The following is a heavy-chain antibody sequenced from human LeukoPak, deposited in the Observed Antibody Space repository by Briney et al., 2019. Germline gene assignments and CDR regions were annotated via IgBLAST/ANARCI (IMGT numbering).Heavy chain of an antibody. Sequence: GGSLRLSCAASGFTFSSYAMSWVRQAPGKGLEWVSAISGSGGSTYYADSVKGRFTISRDNSKNTLYLQMNSLRAEDTAVYYCAKDPARMTTVTPDYWGQGTLVTVSS. CDR2: ISGSGGST. CDR3: AKDPARMTTVTPDY. J-gene: IGHJ4*02. V-gene: IGHV3-23*01. D-gene: IGHD4-17*01. CDR1: GFTFSSYA.